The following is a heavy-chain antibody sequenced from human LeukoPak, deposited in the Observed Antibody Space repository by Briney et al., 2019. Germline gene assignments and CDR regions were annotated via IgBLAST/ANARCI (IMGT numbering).Heavy chain of an antibody. CDR1: GYTFTGYF. J-gene: IGHJ4*02. Sequence: ASVKVSCKASGYTFTGYFIHWVRQAPGQGLEWMGIINPSGGSTSYAQKFQGRVTMTRDMSTSTVYMELSSLRSEDTAVYYCARAEMSSGYPYWGQGTLVTVSS. D-gene: IGHD3-22*01. V-gene: IGHV1-46*01. CDR3: ARAEMSSGYPY. CDR2: INPSGGST.